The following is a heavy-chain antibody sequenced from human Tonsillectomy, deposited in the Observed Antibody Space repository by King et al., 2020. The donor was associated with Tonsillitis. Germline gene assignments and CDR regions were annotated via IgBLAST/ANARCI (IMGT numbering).Heavy chain of an antibody. CDR3: ARRGIINYGMDV. CDR1: GGTFNNYG. D-gene: IGHD2-15*01. CDR2: IILIFGAT. Sequence: QLVQSGAEVKKPGSSLKVSCKASGGTFNNYGISWVRQAPGQGLEWMGGIILIFGATNYAQKFQGRVTITADESTRTAYIELSSLRSDDTAVYYCARRGIINYGMDVWGQGTTVIVSS. V-gene: IGHV1-69*01. J-gene: IGHJ6*02.